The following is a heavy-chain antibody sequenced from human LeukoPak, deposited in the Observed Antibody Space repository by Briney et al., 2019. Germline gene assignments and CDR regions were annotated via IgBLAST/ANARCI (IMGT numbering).Heavy chain of an antibody. D-gene: IGHD2-2*01. CDR1: GFTFSSYW. J-gene: IGHJ4*02. Sequence: PGGSLRLSCAGSGFTFSSYWMHWVRQAPGKGLVWVSRINSDVSSTSYADSVKGRFTISRDNAKNSLYLQMNSLRVEDTAVYYCANHFACGSTSCPPFDSWGQGTLVPGSS. CDR3: ANHFACGSTSCPPFDS. CDR2: INSDVSST. V-gene: IGHV3-74*01.